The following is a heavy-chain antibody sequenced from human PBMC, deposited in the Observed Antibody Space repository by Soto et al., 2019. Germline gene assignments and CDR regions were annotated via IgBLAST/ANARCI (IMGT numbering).Heavy chain of an antibody. V-gene: IGHV1-3*01. CDR1: GYTFTGYA. CDR2: INAGNGNT. CDR3: ARDQGGSPHTY. J-gene: IGHJ4*02. Sequence: ASVKVSCKASGYTFTGYAMHWVRQAPGQRLEWMGWINAGNGNTKYSQKFQGRVTITRDTSASTAYMELSSLRSEDTAVYYCARDQGGSPHTYWGQGTLVTVSS. D-gene: IGHD2-15*01.